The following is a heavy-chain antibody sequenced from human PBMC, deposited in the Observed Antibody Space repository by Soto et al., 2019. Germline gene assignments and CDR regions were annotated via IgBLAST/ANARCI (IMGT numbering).Heavy chain of an antibody. CDR3: AKDVGEMNTITHVFDY. J-gene: IGHJ4*02. CDR1: GFTFSSCA. V-gene: IGHV3-23*01. D-gene: IGHD5-12*01. CDR2: ISGSGGST. Sequence: EVQMLESGGGLVQPGGSLRLSCAASGFTFSSCAMSWVRQAPGKGLECVSGISGSGGSTYYADSAKGLFIISRDNSKNALYLQMNSLRAEDTAVYYCAKDVGEMNTITHVFDYCGQGTLVTVDS.